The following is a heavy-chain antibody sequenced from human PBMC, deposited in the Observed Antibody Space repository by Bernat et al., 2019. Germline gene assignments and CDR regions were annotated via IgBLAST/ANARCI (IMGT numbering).Heavy chain of an antibody. V-gene: IGHV3-21*01. D-gene: IGHD4-17*01. CDR3: ARDRNDLTYDYGDCHDY. CDR1: GFTFSSYS. Sequence: EVQLVESGGGLVKPGGSLRLSCAASGFTFSSYSMNWVRQAPGKGLEWVSSISSSSSYIYYADSVKSRFTISRDNAKNSLYLQMNSLRAEDTAVYYCARDRNDLTYDYGDCHDYWGQGTLVTVSS. J-gene: IGHJ4*02. CDR2: ISSSSSYI.